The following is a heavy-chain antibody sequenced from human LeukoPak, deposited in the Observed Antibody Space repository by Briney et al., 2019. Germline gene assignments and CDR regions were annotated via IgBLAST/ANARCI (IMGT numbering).Heavy chain of an antibody. CDR2: IYYSGST. V-gene: IGHV4-30-4*01. J-gene: IGHJ4*02. CDR1: GGSISSGDYY. D-gene: IGHD3-10*01. CDR3: ARHHGGGSPVWFGESGEGYYFDY. Sequence: SQTLSLTCTVSGGSISSGDYYWSWIRQPPGKGLEWIGYIYYSGSTYYNPSLKSRVTISVDTSKNQFSLKLSSVTAADTAVYYCARHHGGGSPVWFGESGEGYYFDYWGQGTLVTVSS.